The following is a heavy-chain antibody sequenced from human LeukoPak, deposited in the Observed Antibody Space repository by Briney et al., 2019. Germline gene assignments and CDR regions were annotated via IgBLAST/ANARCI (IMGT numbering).Heavy chain of an antibody. D-gene: IGHD3-9*01. J-gene: IGHJ4*02. CDR2: MNTKSGGT. CDR1: GYTFTGYY. V-gene: IGHV1-2*02. Sequence: GASVKVSCKASGYTFTGYYVHWVRQAPGQGLEWMGWMNTKSGGTNYAQKFEARVTMNRDTSISTAYMELSRLRFDDTAVYYCARSPDILTGEKFDYWGQGTLVTVSS. CDR3: ARSPDILTGEKFDY.